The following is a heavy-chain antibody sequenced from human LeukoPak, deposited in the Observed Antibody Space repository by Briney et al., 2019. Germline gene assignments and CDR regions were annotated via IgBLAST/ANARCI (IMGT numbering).Heavy chain of an antibody. CDR1: GYTLTELS. CDR3: ATGQQLVRSRYYYGMDV. Sequence: ASAKVSCKVSGYTLTELSMHWVRQAPGKGLEWMGGFDPEDGETIYAQKFQGRVTMTGDTSTDTAYMELSSLRSEDTAVYYCATGQQLVRSRYYYGMDVWGQGTTVTVSS. CDR2: FDPEDGET. D-gene: IGHD6-13*01. V-gene: IGHV1-24*01. J-gene: IGHJ6*02.